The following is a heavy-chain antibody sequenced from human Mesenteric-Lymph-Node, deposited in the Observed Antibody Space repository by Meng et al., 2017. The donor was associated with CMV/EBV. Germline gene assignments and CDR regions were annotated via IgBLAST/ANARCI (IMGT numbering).Heavy chain of an antibody. Sequence: GESLKISCAASGFTFSDYYMNWIRQAPGKGLEWVSYISGSGTATYYTDSVKGRFIISRDNAKNSLHLQMNSLSAEDTAVYYCARGGWARVFDYWGQGTPVTVSS. CDR3: ARGGWARVFDY. CDR2: ISGSGTAT. D-gene: IGHD1-26*01. V-gene: IGHV3-11*04. CDR1: GFTFSDYY. J-gene: IGHJ4*02.